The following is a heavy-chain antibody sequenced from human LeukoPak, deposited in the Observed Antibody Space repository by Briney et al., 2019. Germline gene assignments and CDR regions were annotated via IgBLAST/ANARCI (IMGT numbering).Heavy chain of an antibody. Sequence: RGSLRLSCAASGFAVSTKFMTWVRQPPAKGLEWVSVIYTSGLTYYADSVKGRFTISRDNSKNTLYLQMNNLTADDTAVYYCAKDEAAAGGGLDYWGQGTLVIVSS. J-gene: IGHJ4*02. CDR2: IYTSGLT. CDR1: GFAVSTKF. V-gene: IGHV3-53*01. D-gene: IGHD6-13*01. CDR3: AKDEAAAGGGLDY.